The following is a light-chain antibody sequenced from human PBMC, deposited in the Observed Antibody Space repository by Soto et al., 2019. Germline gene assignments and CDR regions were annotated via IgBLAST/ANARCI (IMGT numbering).Light chain of an antibody. Sequence: HSVLTQPPSASGTPGQRVTISCSGSSSNIGSNTVNWYQQLPGTAPKLLIYSNNQRPSGVPDRFSGSTSGTSASLAISGLQSEDEADYYCAAWDDSLNGWVFGGGTKLTVL. CDR3: AAWDDSLNGWV. J-gene: IGLJ3*02. CDR2: SNN. CDR1: SSNIGSNT. V-gene: IGLV1-44*01.